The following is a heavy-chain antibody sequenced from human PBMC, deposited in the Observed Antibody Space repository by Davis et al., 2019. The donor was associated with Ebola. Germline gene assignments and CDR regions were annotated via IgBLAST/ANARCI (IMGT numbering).Heavy chain of an antibody. V-gene: IGHV3-33*01. J-gene: IGHJ5*02. CDR3: ARDHYDSSAHNWFDP. CDR2: IWYDGSNE. CDR1: GFTFSSYG. D-gene: IGHD3-22*01. Sequence: GESLKISCAASGFTFSSYGMHWVRQAPGKGLEWVAVIWYDGSNEDYADSVKGRFTISRDNSKNTLYLQMNSLRAEDTAVYYCARDHYDSSAHNWFDPWGQGTLVTVSP.